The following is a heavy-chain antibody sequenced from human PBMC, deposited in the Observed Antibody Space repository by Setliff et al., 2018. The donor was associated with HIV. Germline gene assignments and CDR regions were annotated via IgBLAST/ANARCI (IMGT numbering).Heavy chain of an antibody. CDR3: ASFFVTTVTNQDY. Sequence: PSETLSLTCTVYGGSFSNYYTNWIRQPPGKGLEWIGELSPSGTTRSNPSLQSRVTISLDTSNNQFSLKLTSVTAADTAMYYCASFFVTTVTNQDYWGQGTPVTVS. CDR2: LSPSGTT. CDR1: GGSFSNYY. V-gene: IGHV4-34*01. J-gene: IGHJ4*02. D-gene: IGHD4-17*01.